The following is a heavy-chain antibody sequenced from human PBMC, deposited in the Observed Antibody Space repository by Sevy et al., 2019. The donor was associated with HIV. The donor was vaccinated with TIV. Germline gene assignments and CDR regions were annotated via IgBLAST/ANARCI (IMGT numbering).Heavy chain of an antibody. CDR2: INHSGST. D-gene: IGHD2-15*01. CDR3: SRVRGSDCSGGSCYYYYYGMDV. J-gene: IGHJ6*02. V-gene: IGHV4-34*01. CDR1: GGSFSGYY. Sequence: SETLSLTCAVYGGSFSGYYWSWIRQPPGKGLEWIGEINHSGSTNYNPSLKSRVTISVDTSKNQFSLKLSSVTAADTAVYYYSRVRGSDCSGGSCYYYYYGMDVWGQGTTVTVSS.